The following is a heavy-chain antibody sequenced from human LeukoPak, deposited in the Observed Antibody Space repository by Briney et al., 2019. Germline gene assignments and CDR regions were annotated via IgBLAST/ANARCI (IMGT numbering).Heavy chain of an antibody. D-gene: IGHD3-10*01. CDR3: ARFSSGSYYTNWFDP. CDR2: IYYSGST. V-gene: IGHV4-59*08. Sequence: SETLSLTCTVSSGSISSYYWSWIRQPPGKGLEWIGYIYYSGSTNYNPSLKSRVTISVDTSKNQFSLKLSSVTAADTAVYYCARFSSGSYYTNWFDPWGQGTLVTVSS. CDR1: SGSISSYY. J-gene: IGHJ5*02.